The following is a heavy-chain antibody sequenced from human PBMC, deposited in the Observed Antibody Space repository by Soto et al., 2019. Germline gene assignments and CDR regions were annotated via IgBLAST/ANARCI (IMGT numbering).Heavy chain of an antibody. CDR1: GGSFIGYY. D-gene: IGHD2-2*01. CDR2: INPDGAT. J-gene: IGHJ4*02. CDR3: ARRQRPDTFFEY. Sequence: SETLSLTCAVYGGSFIGYYWDWLRQPPGKGLEWIGEINPDGATNYTPSLRGRVTISIDTSRNQFSLKLSSVTAADTAVYYCARRQRPDTFFEYWGQGALVTVSS. V-gene: IGHV4-34*01.